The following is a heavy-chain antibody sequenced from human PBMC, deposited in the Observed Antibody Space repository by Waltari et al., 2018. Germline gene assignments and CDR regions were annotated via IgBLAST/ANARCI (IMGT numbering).Heavy chain of an antibody. CDR2: IRYDGSNK. Sequence: QVQVVESGGGVVQPGGSLRLSCAASGFIFSSYGMHWVRQAPGKGLEWVAFIRYDGSNKYYVDSVKGRFTISRDNSKNTLYLQRNSLRDEDTAVYYCAKDNRPNCSGGVCYMDYWGQGTLVTVSS. V-gene: IGHV3-30*02. CDR3: AKDNRPNCSGGVCYMDY. J-gene: IGHJ4*02. D-gene: IGHD2-8*02. CDR1: GFIFSSYG.